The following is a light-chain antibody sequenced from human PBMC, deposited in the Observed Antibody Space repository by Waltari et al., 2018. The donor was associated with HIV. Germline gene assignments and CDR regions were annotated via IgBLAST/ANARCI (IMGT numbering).Light chain of an antibody. CDR2: GAS. J-gene: IGKJ2*01. Sequence: EIVMTQSPATLSVSPGERATLSCRASQSLSNPNVAWYQQKPGQAPRLLIHGASSRATGIPARFSGSGSGTEFTLTITSLQSGDSALYYCQQYNNGPPTFGQGAKLEIK. V-gene: IGKV3-15*01. CDR3: QQYNNGPPT. CDR1: QSLSNPN.